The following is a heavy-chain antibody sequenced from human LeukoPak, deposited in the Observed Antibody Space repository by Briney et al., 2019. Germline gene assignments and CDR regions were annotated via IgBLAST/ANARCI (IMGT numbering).Heavy chain of an antibody. CDR1: GGSFSGYY. Sequence: KPSETLSLTCAVYGGSFSGYYWGWIRQPPGKGLEWIGEINHSGSTNYNPSLKSRVTISVDTSKNQFSLKLSSVTAADTAVYYCARRTSGSYYMDVWGKGTTVTVSS. CDR3: ARRTSGSYYMDV. CDR2: INHSGST. J-gene: IGHJ6*03. D-gene: IGHD6-19*01. V-gene: IGHV4-34*01.